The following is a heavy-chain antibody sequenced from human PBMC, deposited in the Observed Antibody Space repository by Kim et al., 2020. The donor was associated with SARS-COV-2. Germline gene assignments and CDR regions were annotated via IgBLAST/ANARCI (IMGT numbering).Heavy chain of an antibody. CDR3: AHNYGEHEAFDY. J-gene: IGHJ4*02. D-gene: IGHD4-17*01. Sequence: RYSPSLKSRLTITKDTSKNQVVLTMTNMDPVETATYYCAHNYGEHEAFDYWGQGTLVTVSS. V-gene: IGHV2-5*01.